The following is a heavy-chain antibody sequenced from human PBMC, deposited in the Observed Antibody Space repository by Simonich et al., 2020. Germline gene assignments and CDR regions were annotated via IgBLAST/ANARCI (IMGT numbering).Heavy chain of an antibody. Sequence: EVQLVESGGGLVKPGGSLRLSCAASGFTFISYSMNWVRQAPGEGLGVVPYISSSSSYIYYADSVKGRFTIARDNAKNSLYLQMNSLRAEDTAVYYCARDAAGDYWGQGTLVTVSS. V-gene: IGHV3-21*01. CDR1: GFTFISYS. CDR2: ISSSSSYI. J-gene: IGHJ4*02. CDR3: ARDAAGDY. D-gene: IGHD6-13*01.